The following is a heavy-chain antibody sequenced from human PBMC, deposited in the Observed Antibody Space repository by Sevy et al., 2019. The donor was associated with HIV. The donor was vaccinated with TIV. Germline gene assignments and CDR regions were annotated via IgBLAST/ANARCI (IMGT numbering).Heavy chain of an antibody. CDR3: ARSWDYWGQMGY. V-gene: IGHV3-7*03. CDR2: IKQDGSDK. Sequence: GGSLRLSCAVSGFSFDSYGMTWVRQAPGKGLEWVANIKQDGSDKYYMESVKGRFNISRDNTKNSLYLQLNSLRAEDTAVYYCARSWDYWGQMGYWGQGTLVTISS. D-gene: IGHD7-27*01. CDR1: GFSFDSYG. J-gene: IGHJ4*02.